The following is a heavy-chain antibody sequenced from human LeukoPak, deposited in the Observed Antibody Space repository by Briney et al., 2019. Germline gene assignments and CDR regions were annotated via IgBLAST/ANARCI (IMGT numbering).Heavy chain of an antibody. CDR3: ARDRGGDAFDI. J-gene: IGHJ3*02. V-gene: IGHV3-53*01. CDR2: IHSAGTT. D-gene: IGHD3-16*01. Sequence: QPWGSLRLSCAASEFTVSSNYVSWVRQAPGKGLEWVSLIHSAGTTYYADSVKGRFTISRDNSKNTLYLQMHSLRPEDTAVYYCARDRGGDAFDIWGQGTMVTVSS. CDR1: EFTVSSNY.